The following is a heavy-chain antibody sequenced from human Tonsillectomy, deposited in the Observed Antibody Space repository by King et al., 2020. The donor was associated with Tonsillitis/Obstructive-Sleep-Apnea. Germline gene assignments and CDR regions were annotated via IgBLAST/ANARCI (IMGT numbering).Heavy chain of an antibody. D-gene: IGHD2-2*01. CDR2: INPNSGGT. Sequence: VQLVESGAEVKKPGASVKVSCKASGYTFTGYYMHWVRQAPGQGLEWMGWINPNSGGTNYAQKFQGRVTMTRDTSISTAYMELSRLRSDDTAVYYWARDGRAGYCSSTSCDGDAFDIWGQGTMVTVSS. CDR1: GYTFTGYY. J-gene: IGHJ3*02. V-gene: IGHV1-2*02. CDR3: ARDGRAGYCSSTSCDGDAFDI.